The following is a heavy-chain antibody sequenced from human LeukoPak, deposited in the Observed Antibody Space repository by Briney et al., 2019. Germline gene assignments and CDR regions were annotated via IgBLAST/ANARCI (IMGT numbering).Heavy chain of an antibody. D-gene: IGHD3-22*01. J-gene: IGHJ4*02. Sequence: PGGSLRLSRAASGFTFSSYGMHWVRQAPGKGLEWVAVIWYDGSNKYYADSVKGRFTISRDNSKNTLYLQMNSLRAEDTAVYYCARDYEHYYDSSGYSDWGQGTLVTVSS. CDR1: GFTFSSYG. V-gene: IGHV3-33*01. CDR3: ARDYEHYYDSSGYSD. CDR2: IWYDGSNK.